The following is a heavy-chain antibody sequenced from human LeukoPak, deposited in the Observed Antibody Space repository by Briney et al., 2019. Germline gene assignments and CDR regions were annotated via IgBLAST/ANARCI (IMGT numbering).Heavy chain of an antibody. J-gene: IGHJ4*02. D-gene: IGHD1-26*01. CDR2: IYPGDSDI. V-gene: IGHV5-51*01. CDR1: EYSFTNYW. Sequence: GESLKISCKGSEYSFTNYWIGWVRQMPGKGLEWMGIIYPGDSDIRYSPSFQGQVTISADKSISTAYLQWSSLKASDTAMYYCARHRHYSSSYWTLDYWGQGTLVSVSS. CDR3: ARHRHYSSSYWTLDY.